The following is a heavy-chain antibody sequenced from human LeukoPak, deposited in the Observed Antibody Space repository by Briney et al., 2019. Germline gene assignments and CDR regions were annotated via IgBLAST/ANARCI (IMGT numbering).Heavy chain of an antibody. J-gene: IGHJ5*02. CDR1: GYTFTSYD. CDR2: VSGYNDNT. V-gene: IGHV1-18*01. Sequence: ASVKVSCKASGYTFTSYDINWVRQAPGQGLEWMGWVSGYNDNTTYAPKFEGRVAMTTDTSSSTAYMELRSLRSDDTAIYYCARGDWFDPWGQGTLVTVSS. CDR3: ARGDWFDP. D-gene: IGHD2-21*01.